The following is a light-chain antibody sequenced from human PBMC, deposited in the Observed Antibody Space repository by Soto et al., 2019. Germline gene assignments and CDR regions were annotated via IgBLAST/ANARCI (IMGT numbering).Light chain of an antibody. CDR3: CSHAGSYVV. J-gene: IGLJ2*01. CDR2: DVS. CDR1: SSDVGSSNY. V-gene: IGLV2-11*01. Sequence: QSALTQPRSVSGSPGQSVTISCTGTSSDVGSSNYVSWYQQHPGKAPKLIISDVSKRPSGVPDRFSGSKSDNTASLSISGLQDEHEADYFCCSHAGSYVVFGGGTKLTVL.